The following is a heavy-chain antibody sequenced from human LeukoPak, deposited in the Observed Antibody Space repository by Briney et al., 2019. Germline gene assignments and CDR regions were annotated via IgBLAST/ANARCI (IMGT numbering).Heavy chain of an antibody. D-gene: IGHD3-3*01. J-gene: IGHJ6*03. V-gene: IGHV1-69*05. CDR3: ARNPPYNDFWSGPALDQSPNYYYYYMDV. CDR1: GGTFTSYA. Sequence: ASVKVSCKASGGTFTSYAISWVRQAPGQGLEWMGGIIPIFGTANYAQRFQGRVTITTDESTSTAYMELSSLRSEDTAVYYCARNPPYNDFWSGPALDQSPNYYYYYMDVWGKGTTVTVSS. CDR2: IIPIFGTA.